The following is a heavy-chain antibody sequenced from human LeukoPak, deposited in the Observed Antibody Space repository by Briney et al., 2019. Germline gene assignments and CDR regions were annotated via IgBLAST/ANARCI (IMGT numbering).Heavy chain of an antibody. D-gene: IGHD1-14*01. Sequence: PGGSLRLSCAASGFTFSSYAMSWVRQAPGKGLEWVSAISGSGGSTYYADSVKGRFTISRDSSKNTLYLQMNSLRAEDTAVYYCAKNHLSSRNYYFDYWGQGTLVTVSS. CDR3: AKNHLSSRNYYFDY. CDR1: GFTFSSYA. CDR2: ISGSGGST. V-gene: IGHV3-23*01. J-gene: IGHJ4*02.